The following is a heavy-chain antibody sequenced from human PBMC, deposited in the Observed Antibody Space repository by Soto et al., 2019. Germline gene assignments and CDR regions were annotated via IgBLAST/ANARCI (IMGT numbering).Heavy chain of an antibody. V-gene: IGHV1-69*13. CDR2: IIPIFGTA. CDR3: ARGGAGYYDILTGYYAADAFDI. D-gene: IGHD3-9*01. Sequence: SVKVSCKASGGTFSSYAISWVRQAPGQGLEWMGGIIPIFGTANYAQKFQGRVTITADESTSTAYMELSSLRSEDTAVYYCARGGAGYYDILTGYYAADAFDIWGQGTMVTVSS. CDR1: GGTFSSYA. J-gene: IGHJ3*02.